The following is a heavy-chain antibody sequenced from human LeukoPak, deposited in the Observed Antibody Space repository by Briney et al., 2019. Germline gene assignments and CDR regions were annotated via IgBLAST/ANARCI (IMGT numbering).Heavy chain of an antibody. J-gene: IGHJ5*02. CDR2: IKSKSDDGTR. V-gene: IGHV3-15*01. Sequence: PGGSLRLSCEASGFTFSKVWMSWVRQAPGKGLEWVGRIKSKSDDGTRDYAPPVRGRFTISRDDSKSTVYLQMESLRSEDTGVYYCCGTRGDLWGQGTLVTVSS. D-gene: IGHD1-14*01. CDR3: CGTRGDL. CDR1: GFTFSKVW.